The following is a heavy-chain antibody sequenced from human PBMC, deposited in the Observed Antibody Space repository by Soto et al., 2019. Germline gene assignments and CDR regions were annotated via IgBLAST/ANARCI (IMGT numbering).Heavy chain of an antibody. D-gene: IGHD3-10*01. CDR2: IYYSGST. V-gene: IGHV4-59*01. CDR3: ARLMTMGTPDY. CDR1: GGSISSYY. Sequence: SETLSLTCTVSGGSISSYYWSWIRQPPGKGLEWIGYIYYSGSTNYNPSLKSRVTISVDTSKNQFSLKLSSVTAADTAVYYCARLMTMGTPDYWGQGTLVTVSS. J-gene: IGHJ4*02.